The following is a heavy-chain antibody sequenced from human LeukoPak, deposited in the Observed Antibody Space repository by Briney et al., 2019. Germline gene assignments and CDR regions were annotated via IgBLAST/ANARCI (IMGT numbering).Heavy chain of an antibody. J-gene: IGHJ4*02. CDR1: GFTFSSYA. CDR2: ILYDGSKK. CDR3: ARGITMMEVINTARLDY. D-gene: IGHD3-22*01. Sequence: GGSLRLSCAASGFTFSSYAMHWVRQAPGKGLEWVAVILYDGSKKYYADSVKGRFTISRDNSKNMLYLQMNSLRAEDTAVYYCARGITMMEVINTARLDYWGQGTLVTVSS. V-gene: IGHV3-30*04.